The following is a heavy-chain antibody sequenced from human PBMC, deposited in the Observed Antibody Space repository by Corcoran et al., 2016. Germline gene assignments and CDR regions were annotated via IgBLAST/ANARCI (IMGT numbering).Heavy chain of an antibody. Sequence: QVQLVESGGGVVQPGRSLRLSCAASGFTFSSYGMPWVRQAPGKGLEWVAVIWYDGSNKYYADSVKGRFTISRDNSKNTLYLQMNSLRAADMAVYYCARGRHYGDDVLDNGGQGTLVTVSS. V-gene: IGHV3-33*01. CDR3: ARGRHYGDDVLDN. CDR2: IWYDGSNK. J-gene: IGHJ4*02. D-gene: IGHD4-17*01. CDR1: GFTFSSYG.